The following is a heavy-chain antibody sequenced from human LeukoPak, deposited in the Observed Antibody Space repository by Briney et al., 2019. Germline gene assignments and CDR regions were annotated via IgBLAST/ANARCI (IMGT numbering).Heavy chain of an antibody. D-gene: IGHD3-22*01. J-gene: IGHJ4*02. CDR2: INHSGST. CDR3: ARLYDSSGYYYSS. CDR1: GGSFSGYY. Sequence: SETLSLTCAVYGGSFSGYYWSWIRQPPGKGLEWIGEINHSGSTNYNPSLKSRVTISVDTSKNQFSLKLSSVTAADTAVYYCARLYDSSGYYYSSWGQGTLVTVSS. V-gene: IGHV4-34*01.